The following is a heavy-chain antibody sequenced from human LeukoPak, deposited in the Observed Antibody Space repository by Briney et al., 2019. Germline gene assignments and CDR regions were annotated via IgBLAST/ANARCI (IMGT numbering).Heavy chain of an antibody. CDR3: ARVPKSAVTYAFDI. V-gene: IGHV3-21*01. Sequence: PGGSLRLSCAASGFTFSSYSMNWVRQAPGKGLEWVSSISSSSSYIYYADSVKGRFTISRDNAKNSLYLQMNGLRAEDTAVYYCARVPKSAVTYAFDIWGQGTMVTVPS. D-gene: IGHD6-19*01. CDR2: ISSSSSYI. CDR1: GFTFSSYS. J-gene: IGHJ3*02.